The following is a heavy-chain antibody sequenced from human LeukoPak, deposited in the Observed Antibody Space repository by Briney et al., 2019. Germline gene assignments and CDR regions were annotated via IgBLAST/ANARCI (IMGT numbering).Heavy chain of an antibody. D-gene: IGHD4-11*01. Sequence: GGSLRLPCAASGFTFNTYWIHWVRQVPGKGLVWVSRINGDGSSTAYADSVKGRFTISRDNAKNTLYLQMNSLRAEDTAVYYCAREKGSSNYDSWGQGTLVTVSS. V-gene: IGHV3-74*03. CDR2: INGDGSST. CDR1: GFTFNTYW. CDR3: AREKGSSNYDS. J-gene: IGHJ5*01.